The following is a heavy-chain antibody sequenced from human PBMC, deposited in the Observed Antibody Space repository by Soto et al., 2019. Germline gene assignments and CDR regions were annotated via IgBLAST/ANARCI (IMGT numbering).Heavy chain of an antibody. CDR2: INHSGST. Sequence: PSETLSLTCAVYGGSFSGYYWSWIRQPPGKGLEWIGEINHSGSTNYNPSLKSRVTISVDTSKNQFSLKLSSVTAADTAVYYCASLYSSSSHYYYYYGMDVWGQGTTVTVSS. J-gene: IGHJ6*02. CDR3: ASLYSSSSHYYYYYGMDV. CDR1: GGSFSGYY. D-gene: IGHD6-6*01. V-gene: IGHV4-34*01.